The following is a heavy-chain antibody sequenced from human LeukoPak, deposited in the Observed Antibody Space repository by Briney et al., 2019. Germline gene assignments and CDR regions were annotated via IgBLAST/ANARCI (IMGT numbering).Heavy chain of an antibody. CDR1: GGTFSSYA. CDR3: ARVGRGWFGELPYYYYYGMDV. J-gene: IGHJ6*02. D-gene: IGHD3-10*01. CDR2: IIPILGIA. Sequence: AASVKVSCKASGGTFSSYAISWVRQAPGQGLEWMGRIIPILGIANYAQKFQGRATITADKSTSTAYMELSSLRSEDTAVYYCARVGRGWFGELPYYYYYGMDVWGQGTTVTVSS. V-gene: IGHV1-69*04.